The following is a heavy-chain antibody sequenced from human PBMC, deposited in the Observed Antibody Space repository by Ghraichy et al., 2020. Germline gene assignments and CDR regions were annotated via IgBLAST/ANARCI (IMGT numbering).Heavy chain of an antibody. CDR1: GGSISSSSYY. V-gene: IGHV4-39*01. Sequence: SETLSLTCTVSGGSISSSSYYWGWIRQPPGKGLEWIGSIYYSGSTYYNPSLKSRVTISVDTSKNQFSLKLSSVTAADTAVYYCASRLGYCSGGSCYSDYWGQGTLVTVSP. D-gene: IGHD2-15*01. J-gene: IGHJ4*02. CDR2: IYYSGST. CDR3: ASRLGYCSGGSCYSDY.